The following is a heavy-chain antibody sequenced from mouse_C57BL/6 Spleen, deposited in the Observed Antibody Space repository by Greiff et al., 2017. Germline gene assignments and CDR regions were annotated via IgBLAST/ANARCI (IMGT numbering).Heavy chain of an antibody. D-gene: IGHD2-3*01. J-gene: IGHJ2*01. Sequence: QVQLQQPGAELVRPGSSVKLSCKASGYTFTSYWMHWVKQRPIQGLEWIGNIDPSDSETNYNQKFKDKATLTVDKSSSTAYMQLSSLTSEDSSGYYCARERVYDGYYYFDYWGQGTTLTVSS. CDR2: IDPSDSET. CDR3: ARERVYDGYYYFDY. CDR1: GYTFTSYW. V-gene: IGHV1-52*01.